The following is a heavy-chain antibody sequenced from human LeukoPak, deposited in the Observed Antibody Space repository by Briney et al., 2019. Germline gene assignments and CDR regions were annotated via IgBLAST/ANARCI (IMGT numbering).Heavy chain of an antibody. CDR1: GFTFDDYA. V-gene: IGHV3-9*01. CDR3: AKGHDYYYYYGMDV. J-gene: IGHJ6*02. CDR2: ISWNSGSI. D-gene: IGHD1-1*01. Sequence: PGRSLRLSCAASGFTFDDYAMHWVRQAPGKGLEWVSGISWNSGSIGYADSVKGRFTISRDNAKNSLYLQMNSLRAEDTALYYCAKGHDYYYYYGMDVWGQGTTVTVSS.